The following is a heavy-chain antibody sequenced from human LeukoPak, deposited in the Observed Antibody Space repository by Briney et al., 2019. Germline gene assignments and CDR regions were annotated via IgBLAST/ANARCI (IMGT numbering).Heavy chain of an antibody. Sequence: PSETLSLSCAVYGGSFSDYSWSWIRQPPGKGLEWVGEINHSVSTNSKPSRECRVDISADTSKNQFSLKLSSVTAADTAVYYCERFRDPLIGYFNWFDTRGQGTLVTVSS. CDR1: GGSFSDYS. J-gene: IGHJ5*02. CDR3: ERFRDPLIGYFNWFDT. V-gene: IGHV4-34*01. CDR2: INHSVST. D-gene: IGHD3-22*01.